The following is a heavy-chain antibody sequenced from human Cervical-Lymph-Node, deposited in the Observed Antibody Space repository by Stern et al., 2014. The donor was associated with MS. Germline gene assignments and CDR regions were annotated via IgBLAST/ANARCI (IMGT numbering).Heavy chain of an antibody. CDR1: GFTFSSYS. V-gene: IGHV3-21*01. D-gene: IGHD3-22*01. CDR2: ISSSSSYI. J-gene: IGHJ4*02. Sequence: VQLVESGGGLVKPGGSLRLSCAASGFTFSSYSMNWVRQAPGKGLEWVSSISSSSSYIYFADSVKGRFTISRDNAKNSLYLQMNSLRAEDTAVYYCARETYYYDSSGLDYWGQGTLVTVSS. CDR3: ARETYYYDSSGLDY.